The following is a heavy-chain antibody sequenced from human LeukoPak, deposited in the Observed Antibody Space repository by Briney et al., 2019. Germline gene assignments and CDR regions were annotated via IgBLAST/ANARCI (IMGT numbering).Heavy chain of an antibody. V-gene: IGHV4-39*01. Sequence: SETLSLTCTVSGGSITCSSYYWGWIRQPPGKGLEWIGSMFYSGSTYYNPSLKSRVTTSVDTSKNQFSLRMSSVTAADTAVYFCARHVGYCSGGSCYWGYWGQGTLVTVSS. J-gene: IGHJ4*02. D-gene: IGHD2-15*01. CDR1: GGSITCSSYY. CDR3: ARHVGYCSGGSCYWGY. CDR2: MFYSGST.